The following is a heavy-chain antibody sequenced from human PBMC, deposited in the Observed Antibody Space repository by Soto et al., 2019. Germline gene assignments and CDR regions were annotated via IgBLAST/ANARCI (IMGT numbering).Heavy chain of an antibody. D-gene: IGHD1-7*01. CDR2: TYYRSRWYN. Sequence: QVQLQASGPGLVKPSQTLSLTCAISGDSVSSNSAAWNWIRLSPSRGLEWLARTYYRSRWYNDYAVSVRSRITVNPDTSQNQFSLQLTSVTPEDTAVYYCAGTTSHQWYYMDVWGKGTTVTVSS. CDR3: AGTTSHQWYYMDV. J-gene: IGHJ6*03. CDR1: GDSVSSNSAA. V-gene: IGHV6-1*01.